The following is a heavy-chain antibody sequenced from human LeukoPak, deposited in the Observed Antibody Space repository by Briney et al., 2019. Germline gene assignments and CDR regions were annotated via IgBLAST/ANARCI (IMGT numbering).Heavy chain of an antibody. D-gene: IGHD5-12*01. CDR1: GFTFSSYA. CDR2: ISYDGSNE. V-gene: IGHV3-30-3*01. Sequence: GRSLRLSCAASGFTFSSYAIHWVRQAPGKGLEWVAIISYDGSNENFADSVKGRFTISRDNSKNTLYLQMNSLRAEDTAVYYCARYSGYDLSPWYYYYHGMDVWGQGTTVTVSS. CDR3: ARYSGYDLSPWYYYYHGMDV. J-gene: IGHJ6*02.